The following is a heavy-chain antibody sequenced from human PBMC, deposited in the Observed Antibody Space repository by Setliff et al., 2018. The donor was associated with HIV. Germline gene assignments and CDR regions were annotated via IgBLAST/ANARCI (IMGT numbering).Heavy chain of an antibody. Sequence: ASVKVSCKASGYTFTDYYMHWVQQAPGKGLEWMGRVDPEDGETIYAEKFQGRVTITADTSTDTAYMELSSLRSEDTAVYYCARGGYYGYENWFDSWGQGTLVTVSS. CDR3: ARGGYYGYENWFDS. D-gene: IGHD5-12*01. J-gene: IGHJ5*01. CDR1: GYTFTDYY. CDR2: VDPEDGET. V-gene: IGHV1-69-2*01.